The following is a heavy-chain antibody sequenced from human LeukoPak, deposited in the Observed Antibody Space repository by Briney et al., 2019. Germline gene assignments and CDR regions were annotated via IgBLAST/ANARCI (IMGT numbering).Heavy chain of an antibody. V-gene: IGHV4-59*01. Sequence: PSETESLTCTVSGGSISSYYWSWVRQPPGKGLEWIGYIYYSGSTNYNPSLKSRVTISVDTSKNQFSLKLSSVTAADTAVYYCARGGALDPWGQGTLVTVSS. CDR1: GGSISSYY. D-gene: IGHD3-16*01. J-gene: IGHJ5*02. CDR2: IYYSGST. CDR3: ARGGALDP.